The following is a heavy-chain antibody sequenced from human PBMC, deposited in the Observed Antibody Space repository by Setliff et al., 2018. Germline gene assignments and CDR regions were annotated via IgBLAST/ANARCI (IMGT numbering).Heavy chain of an antibody. Sequence: ASETLSLTCTVSGGSISSGSYYWSWIRQPAGKGLEWIGRIYTSGRTNYNPSLKSRVTISVDTSKNQFSLKLSSVTAADTAVYYCARGRGYSYGSTFHYYYGMDVWGQGTTVTVSS. CDR1: GGSISSGSYY. D-gene: IGHD5-18*01. V-gene: IGHV4-61*02. CDR2: IYTSGRT. J-gene: IGHJ6*02. CDR3: ARGRGYSYGSTFHYYYGMDV.